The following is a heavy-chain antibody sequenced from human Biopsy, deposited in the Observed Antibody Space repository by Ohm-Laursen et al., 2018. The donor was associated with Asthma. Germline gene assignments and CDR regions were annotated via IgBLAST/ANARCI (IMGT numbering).Heavy chain of an antibody. CDR2: ISYDGNHK. V-gene: IGHV3-30*18. Sequence: SLRLSCTASGFMFRSFGMHWARQAPGKGLEWVAVISYDGNHKFYEDSVKGRFTISRGNSKNTLYLQMNSLRTEDTAVYYCAKRRGYSGHDNDYWGQGTLVIVSS. CDR3: AKRRGYSGHDNDY. CDR1: GFMFRSFG. J-gene: IGHJ4*02. D-gene: IGHD5-12*01.